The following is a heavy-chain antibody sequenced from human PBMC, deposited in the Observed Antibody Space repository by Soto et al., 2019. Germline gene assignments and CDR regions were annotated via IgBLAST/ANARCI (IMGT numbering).Heavy chain of an antibody. Sequence: GGSLSLYCVASGFTFSSYEMNWVRQAPGKGLEWVSYISRSGSTIYYAAAVKGRFTVCTDNAKNTLYLQMTSERAEDASCYSCARWSGDSDWFDPWGQGTLVTVSS. V-gene: IGHV3-48*03. CDR2: ISRSGSTI. CDR1: GFTFSSYE. CDR3: ARWSGDSDWFDP. J-gene: IGHJ5*02. D-gene: IGHD3-3*01.